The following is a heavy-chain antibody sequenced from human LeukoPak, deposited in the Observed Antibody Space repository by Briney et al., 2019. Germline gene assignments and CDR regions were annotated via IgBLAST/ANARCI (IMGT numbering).Heavy chain of an antibody. J-gene: IGHJ4*02. D-gene: IGHD3-10*01. Sequence: PGRSLRLSCSASGFTFGDYAMSWVRQAPGKGLEWVGFIRSKGYGGTTEYAASVEGRFSLSRDDSKGFVYLQMSSLKTEDTSVYYCTRVRSGNDFDYWGQGTLVTVSS. CDR1: GFTFGDYA. CDR3: TRVRSGNDFDY. CDR2: IRSKGYGGTT. V-gene: IGHV3-49*04.